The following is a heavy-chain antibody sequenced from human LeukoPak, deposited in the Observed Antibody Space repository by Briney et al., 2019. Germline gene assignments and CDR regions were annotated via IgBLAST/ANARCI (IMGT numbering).Heavy chain of an antibody. CDR3: ARGDIVVVPAAIYYYMDV. V-gene: IGHV1-69*01. CDR1: GGTFGSYP. J-gene: IGHJ6*03. CDR2: IIPVFDTT. Sequence: GASVKVSCKSSGGTFGSYPINWVRQAPGQGLEWMGGIIPVFDTTKYAQKFQGRVTISADESTSTAYMELSSLRSEDTAVYYCARGDIVVVPAAIYYYMDVWGKGTTVTVSS. D-gene: IGHD2-2*01.